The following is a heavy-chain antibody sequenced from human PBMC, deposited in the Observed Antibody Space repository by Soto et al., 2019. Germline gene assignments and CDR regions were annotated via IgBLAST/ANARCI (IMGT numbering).Heavy chain of an antibody. J-gene: IGHJ6*02. Sequence: SETLSLTCTVSGGSISSYYWSWIRQPPGKGLEWIGYIYYSGSTNYNPSLKSRVTISVDTSKDQFSLKLSSVTAADTAVYYCARGYGSGSYYNVGNYYYYGMDVWGQGTTVTVSS. CDR1: GGSISSYY. D-gene: IGHD3-10*01. V-gene: IGHV4-59*01. CDR2: IYYSGST. CDR3: ARGYGSGSYYNVGNYYYYGMDV.